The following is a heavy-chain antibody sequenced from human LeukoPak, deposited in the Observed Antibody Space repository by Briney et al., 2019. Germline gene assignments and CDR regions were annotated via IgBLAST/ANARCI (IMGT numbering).Heavy chain of an antibody. CDR1: GDSVSIDSAA. J-gene: IGHJ5*02. CDR3: ARSVNNWFDP. D-gene: IGHD2-8*01. CDR2: TFYRSKWYN. V-gene: IGHV6-1*01. Sequence: SPTLSLTFAISGDSVSIDSAARNWIRQSPSRGLEWLGRTFYRSKWYNDYAVSVKSRITINPDTSKNQFSLQLNSVTPEDTAVYYCARSVNNWFDPWGQGTLVTVSS.